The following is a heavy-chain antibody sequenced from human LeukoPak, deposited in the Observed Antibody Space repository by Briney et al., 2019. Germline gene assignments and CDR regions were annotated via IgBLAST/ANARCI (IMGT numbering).Heavy chain of an antibody. D-gene: IGHD4-17*01. J-gene: IGHJ4*02. V-gene: IGHV4-59*01. Sequence: SETLSLTCTVSGASISSYYWSWIRQPPGKGLEWIGYIYHTGSTNYNPSLKSRVTISVDTSKNQFSLKLSSVTAADTAVYYCARDSGPTNGDYPFDYWGQGTLVTVSS. CDR1: GASISSYY. CDR2: IYHTGST. CDR3: ARDSGPTNGDYPFDY.